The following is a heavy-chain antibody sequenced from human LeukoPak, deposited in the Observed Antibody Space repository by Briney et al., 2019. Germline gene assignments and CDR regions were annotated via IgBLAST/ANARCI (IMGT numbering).Heavy chain of an antibody. CDR3: ARVGIAAAGIWAPSVDY. Sequence: PSQTLSLTCTVSGGSIKSDGYYWSWIRQPPGKGLEWIGYIYYSGSTYYNPSLKSRVTISVDTSKNQFSLKLSSVTAADTAVYYCARVGIAAAGIWAPSVDYWGQGTLVTVSS. CDR2: IYYSGST. V-gene: IGHV4-30-4*01. J-gene: IGHJ4*02. D-gene: IGHD6-13*01. CDR1: GGSIKSDGYY.